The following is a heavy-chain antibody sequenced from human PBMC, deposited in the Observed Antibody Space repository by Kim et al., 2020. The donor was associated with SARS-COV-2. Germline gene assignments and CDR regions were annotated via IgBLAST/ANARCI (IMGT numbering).Heavy chain of an antibody. D-gene: IGHD1-26*01. Sequence: ASVKVSCKASGYTFTSYYMHWVRQAPGQGLEWMGIINPSGGSTSYAQKFQGRVTMTRDTSTSTVYMELSSLRSEDTAVYYCAREQNTGELPRTPRIGFDISGQGTMVAV. CDR3: AREQNTGELPRTPRIGFDI. V-gene: IGHV1-46*01. CDR2: INPSGGST. CDR1: GYTFTSYY. J-gene: IGHJ3*02.